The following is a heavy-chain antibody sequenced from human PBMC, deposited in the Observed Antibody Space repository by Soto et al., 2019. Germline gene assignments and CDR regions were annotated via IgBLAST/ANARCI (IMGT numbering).Heavy chain of an antibody. CDR2: IRSKAYGGTT. J-gene: IGHJ6*02. D-gene: IGHD3-16*01. CDR3: TRAMITFGGVDYYGMDV. V-gene: IGHV3-49*03. CDR1: GFTFGDYA. Sequence: LRLSCTASGFTFGDYAMSWLRQAPGKGLEWVGFIRSKAYGGTTEYAASVKGRFTISRDDSKSIAYLQMNSLKTEDTAVYYCTRAMITFGGVDYYGMDVWGQGTTVTVSS.